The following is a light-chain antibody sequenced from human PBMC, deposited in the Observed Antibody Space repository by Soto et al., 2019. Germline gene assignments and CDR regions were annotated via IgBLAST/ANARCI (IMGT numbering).Light chain of an antibody. Sequence: EIVLTQSPGTLSLSPGERATLSCRASQSVGSTYLAWYQQKPGQAPRLLIYATSSRAAGIPDRFSGGGSGTDFTLTLSRLEPEDFAVYYCQNLRAFGQGTKVDIK. CDR2: ATS. CDR3: QNLRA. V-gene: IGKV3-20*01. CDR1: QSVGSTY. J-gene: IGKJ1*01.